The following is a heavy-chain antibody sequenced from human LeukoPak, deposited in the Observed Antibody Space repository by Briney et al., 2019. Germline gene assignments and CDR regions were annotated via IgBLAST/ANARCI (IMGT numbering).Heavy chain of an antibody. CDR3: ARDYYGSGSYYDYYYMDV. D-gene: IGHD3-10*01. Sequence: PSETLSLTCAVYGGSFSGYYWSWIRQPPGKGLEWIGEINHSGSTNYNPSLKSRVTISVDTSKNQFSLKLSSVTAADTAVYYCARDYYGSGSYYDYYYMDVWGKGTTVTISS. CDR1: GGSFSGYY. CDR2: INHSGST. V-gene: IGHV4-34*01. J-gene: IGHJ6*03.